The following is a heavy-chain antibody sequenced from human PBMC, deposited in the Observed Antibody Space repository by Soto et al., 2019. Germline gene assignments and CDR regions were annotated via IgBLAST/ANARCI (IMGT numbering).Heavy chain of an antibody. CDR3: ARQANDYGDYDAWFDP. Sequence: SETLSLTCTVSGGSISSYYWSWIRQPPGKGLEWIGYIYYSGSTNYNPSLKSRVTISVDTSRNQFSLKLSSVTAADTAVYYCARQANDYGDYDAWFDPWGQGTLVTVSS. D-gene: IGHD4-17*01. V-gene: IGHV4-59*08. CDR1: GGSISSYY. CDR2: IYYSGST. J-gene: IGHJ5*02.